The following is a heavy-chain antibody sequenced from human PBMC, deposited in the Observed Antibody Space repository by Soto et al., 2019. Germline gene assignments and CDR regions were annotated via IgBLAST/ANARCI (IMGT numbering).Heavy chain of an antibody. CDR3: AKDQGYSSSAYYYYYYLDV. V-gene: IGHV3-30*18. D-gene: IGHD6-6*01. J-gene: IGHJ6*03. Sequence: GGSLRLSCAASGFTFSSYGMHWVRQAPGKGLEWVAVISYDGSNKYYADSVKGRFTISRDNSKNTLYLQMNSLRAEDTAVYYCAKDQGYSSSAYYYYYYLDVWGKGTTVTVSS. CDR2: ISYDGSNK. CDR1: GFTFSSYG.